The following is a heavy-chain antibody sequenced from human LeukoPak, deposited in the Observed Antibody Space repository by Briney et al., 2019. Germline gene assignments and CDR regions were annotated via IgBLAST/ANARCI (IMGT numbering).Heavy chain of an antibody. CDR2: ISGSGGST. CDR1: GFTFSSYA. D-gene: IGHD6-19*01. Sequence: GGSLRLSCAASGFTFSSYAMSWVRQAPGKGLEWVSAISGSGGSTYYADSVKGRFTISRDNSKNTLYLQMNSLRAEDTAVYYCAKATGVFSSGPKLPFDYWGQGTLVTVFS. V-gene: IGHV3-23*01. J-gene: IGHJ4*02. CDR3: AKATGVFSSGPKLPFDY.